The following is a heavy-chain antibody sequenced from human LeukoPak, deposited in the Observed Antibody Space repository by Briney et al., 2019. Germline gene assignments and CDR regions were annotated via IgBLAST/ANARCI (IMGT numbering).Heavy chain of an antibody. J-gene: IGHJ4*02. Sequence: SETLSLTCTVSGGSLTSYYWSWVRQPPGKSLELIGYIYYTGSTNYNPSLRRRVTISVHTPKNKFSLKLSSVTAADTAVYYCARMSFYGSGTYSPLDYWGQGTLVAVSS. CDR3: ARMSFYGSGTYSPLDY. V-gene: IGHV4-59*01. CDR2: IYYTGST. CDR1: GGSLTSYY. D-gene: IGHD3-10*01.